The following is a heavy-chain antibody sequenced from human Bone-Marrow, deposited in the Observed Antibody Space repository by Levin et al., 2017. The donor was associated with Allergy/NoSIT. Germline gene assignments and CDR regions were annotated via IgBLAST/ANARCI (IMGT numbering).Heavy chain of an antibody. CDR2: IYSGGST. V-gene: IGHV3-53*01. CDR3: ARVWGPWSRTEDGMDV. D-gene: IGHD1-26*01. Sequence: PGGSLRLSCAASGFTVSSNYMSWVRQAPGKGLEWVSVIYSGGSTYYADSVKGRFTISRDNSKNTLYLQMNSLRAEDTAVYYCARVWGPWSRTEDGMDVWGQGTTVTVSS. CDR1: GFTVSSNY. J-gene: IGHJ6*02.